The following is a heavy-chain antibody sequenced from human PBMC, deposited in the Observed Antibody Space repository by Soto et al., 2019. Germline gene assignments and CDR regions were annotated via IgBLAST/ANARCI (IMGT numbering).Heavy chain of an antibody. D-gene: IGHD2-21*02. Sequence: QVQLVESGGGVVQPGRSLRLSCEAAGIAFSSYGMHWVRQAPGKGLEWVAVISYDGSKKNYADSVKGRFTISRDNSKNTLYLQMNSLRTGDTAVYYCAVEMDGDCGDYWGQGTLVNVSS. V-gene: IGHV3-30*03. CDR2: ISYDGSKK. CDR1: GIAFSSYG. J-gene: IGHJ4*02. CDR3: AVEMDGDCGDY.